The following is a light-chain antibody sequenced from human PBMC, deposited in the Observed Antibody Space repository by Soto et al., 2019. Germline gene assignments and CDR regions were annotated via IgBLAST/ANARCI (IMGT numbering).Light chain of an antibody. CDR3: HHYGSSPFT. Sequence: EIVLTQSPGTLSLSPGERATLSCRASQSVSSSYLAWYQQKPGQAPRLLGDGAYSSATGTTDSFSGSGSGTVFTLSISRLEPEDCAVYYCHHYGSSPFTFGGRPKVEIK. CDR1: QSVSSSY. CDR2: GAY. J-gene: IGKJ4*01. V-gene: IGKV3-20*01.